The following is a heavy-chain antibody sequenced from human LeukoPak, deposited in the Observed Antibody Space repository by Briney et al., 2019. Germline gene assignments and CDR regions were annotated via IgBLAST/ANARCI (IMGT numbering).Heavy chain of an antibody. V-gene: IGHV3-30*04. J-gene: IGHJ6*03. CDR1: GFTFSSYA. CDR2: ISNDGSSK. Sequence: GGSLRLSCAASGFTFSSYAMHWVRQAPGKGLEWVSIISNDGSSKYYADSVKGRFTISRDNSKNTLYLQMNSLRAEDTAVYYCARDGATFSGYDWYYYMDVWGKGTTVTVSS. CDR3: ARDGATFSGYDWYYYMDV. D-gene: IGHD5-12*01.